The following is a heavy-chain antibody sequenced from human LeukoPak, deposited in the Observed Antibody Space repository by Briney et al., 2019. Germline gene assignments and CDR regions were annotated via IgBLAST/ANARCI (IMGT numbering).Heavy chain of an antibody. CDR2: IIPILGIA. J-gene: IGHJ4*02. V-gene: IGHV1-69*02. D-gene: IGHD2-2*01. Sequence: KVSCKASGGTFSSYTISWVRQAPGQGREWMGRIIPILGIANYAQKFQGRVTITADKSTSTAYMELSSLRSEDTAVYYCARVAAAMNDYWGQGTLVTVSS. CDR3: ARVAAAMNDY. CDR1: GGTFSSYT.